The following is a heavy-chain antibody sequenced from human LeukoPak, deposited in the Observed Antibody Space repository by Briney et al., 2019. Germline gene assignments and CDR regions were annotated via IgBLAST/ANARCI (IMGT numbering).Heavy chain of an antibody. CDR1: GFTFGNYA. D-gene: IGHD6-6*01. Sequence: GGSLRLSCAASGFTFGNYAMNWVRQAPGKGLEWVSTISGTGSSTYYADSAKGRFTISRDNAKNSLYLQINSLRAEDTAVYYCARSSYSSSSSVWGQGTMVTVSS. V-gene: IGHV3-23*01. CDR2: ISGTGSST. CDR3: ARSSYSSSSSV. J-gene: IGHJ3*01.